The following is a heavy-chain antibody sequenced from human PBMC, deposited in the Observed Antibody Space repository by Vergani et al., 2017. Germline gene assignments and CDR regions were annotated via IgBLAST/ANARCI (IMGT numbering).Heavy chain of an antibody. J-gene: IGHJ6*02. CDR2: ISGDGGST. D-gene: IGHD3-3*01. Sequence: EVQLVESGGGVVQPGGSLRLSCAASGFTFDDYAMHWVRQAPGKGLEWVSLISGDGGSTYYAEALKGRFTISRDNSKNSLYLQMNSLRTEDTALYYCAKERDYDFWSGYYRYYYYGMDVWGQGTTVTGSS. CDR1: GFTFDDYA. CDR3: AKERDYDFWSGYYRYYYYGMDV. V-gene: IGHV3-43*02.